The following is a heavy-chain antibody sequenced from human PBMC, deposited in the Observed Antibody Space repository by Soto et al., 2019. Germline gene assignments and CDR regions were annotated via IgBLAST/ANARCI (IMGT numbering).Heavy chain of an antibody. Sequence: GASVKVSCKASGYTFTGYYMHWVRPAPGQGLEWMGWLNPNSGGTNYAQKFQGRVTMTRDTSSSTAYMELSRLRSDDTAVYYCARDKMSIAVAGSYYYGMDVCGQGTTVT. CDR1: GYTFTGYY. D-gene: IGHD6-19*01. J-gene: IGHJ6*01. CDR3: ARDKMSIAVAGSYYYGMDV. V-gene: IGHV1-2*02. CDR2: LNPNSGGT.